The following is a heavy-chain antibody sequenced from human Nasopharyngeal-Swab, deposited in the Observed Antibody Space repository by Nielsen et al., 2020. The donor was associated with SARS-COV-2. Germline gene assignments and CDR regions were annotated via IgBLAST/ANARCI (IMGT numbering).Heavy chain of an antibody. CDR1: GYNFTTYD. J-gene: IGHJ4*02. CDR3: ARGEQQLVH. CDR2: MNPNSGNT. V-gene: IGHV1-8*01. Sequence: ASVKVSCKASGYNFTTYDFNWVRQATGQGLEWMGWMNPNSGNTGYAQKFQGRVTMTRNTSIRTAYMELSSLRSEDTAVYYCARGEQQLVHWGQGTLVTVSS. D-gene: IGHD6-13*01.